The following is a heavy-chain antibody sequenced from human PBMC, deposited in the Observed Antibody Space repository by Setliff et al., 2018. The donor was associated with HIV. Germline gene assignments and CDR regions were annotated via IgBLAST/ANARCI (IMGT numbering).Heavy chain of an antibody. Sequence: ASVKVSCKASGYSFTDYYIHWVRQAPGQGLEWLGIIDPNGGATNNAQKLQGRLTVTTDTSTSTLYMELSNLRSDDTAVYYCARAGGGATDQAFDIWGQGTMVTVS. D-gene: IGHD2-2*01. V-gene: IGHV1-46*01. CDR3: ARAGGGATDQAFDI. CDR1: GYSFTDYY. CDR2: IDPNGGAT. J-gene: IGHJ3*02.